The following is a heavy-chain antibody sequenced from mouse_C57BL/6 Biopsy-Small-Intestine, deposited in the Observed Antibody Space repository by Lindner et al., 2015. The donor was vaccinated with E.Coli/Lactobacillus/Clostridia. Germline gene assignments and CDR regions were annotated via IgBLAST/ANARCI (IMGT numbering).Heavy chain of an antibody. D-gene: IGHD2-3*01. V-gene: IGHV1-82*01. Sequence: VQLQESGPELVKPGASVKISCKASGYAFSSSWMNWVKQRPGKGLEWIGRIYPGDGDTNYNGKFKGKATLTADKSSSTAYMQLSSLTSEDSAVYSCARGYYSNWYFDVWGTGTTVTVSS. CDR2: IYPGDGDT. CDR3: ARGYYSNWYFDV. CDR1: GYAFSSSW. J-gene: IGHJ1*03.